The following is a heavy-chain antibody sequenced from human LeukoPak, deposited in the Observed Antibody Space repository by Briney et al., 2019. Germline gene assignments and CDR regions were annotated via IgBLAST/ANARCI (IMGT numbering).Heavy chain of an antibody. V-gene: IGHV1-18*04. CDR2: ISAYNGNT. Sequence: GASVKVSCKASGYTFTGYYMHWVRQAPGQGLEWMGWISAYNGNTNYAQKLQGRVTMTTDTSTSTAYMELRSLRSDDTAVYYCARDLTFGGVIVGLFDYWGQGTLVTVSS. CDR3: ARDLTFGGVIVGLFDY. J-gene: IGHJ4*02. D-gene: IGHD3-16*02. CDR1: GYTFTGYY.